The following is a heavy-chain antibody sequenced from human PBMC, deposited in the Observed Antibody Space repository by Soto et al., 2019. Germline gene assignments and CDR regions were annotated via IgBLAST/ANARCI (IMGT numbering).Heavy chain of an antibody. CDR3: ARDLPLIVGATTSPAYYGMDV. J-gene: IGHJ6*02. CDR2: ISSSSSYI. D-gene: IGHD1-26*01. V-gene: IGHV3-21*01. CDR1: GFTFSSYS. Sequence: EVQLVESGGGLVKPGGSLRLSCAASGFTFSSYSMNWVRQAPGKGLEWVSSISSSSSYIYYADSVKGRFTISRDNAKNSLYLQMNSLRAKDTAVYYCARDLPLIVGATTSPAYYGMDVWGQGTTVTVSS.